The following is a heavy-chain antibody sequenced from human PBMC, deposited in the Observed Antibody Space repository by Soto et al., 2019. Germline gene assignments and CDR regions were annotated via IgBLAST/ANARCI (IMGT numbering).Heavy chain of an antibody. CDR2: IYYSGST. D-gene: IGHD2-21*01. Sequence: PSETLSLTCTVSGGSISSGGYYWSWIRQHPGKGLEWIGYIYYSGSTYYNPSLKSRVTISVDTSKNQFSLKLSSVTAADTAVYYCARADCGGFWYTDTPSTDFDYCGQESLVTVSS. V-gene: IGHV4-31*03. CDR1: GGSISSGGYY. CDR3: ARADCGGFWYTDTPSTDFDY. J-gene: IGHJ4*02.